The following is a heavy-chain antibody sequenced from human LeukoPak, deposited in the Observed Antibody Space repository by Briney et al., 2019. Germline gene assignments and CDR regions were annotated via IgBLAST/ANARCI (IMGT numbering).Heavy chain of an antibody. CDR1: GFPFSAYD. J-gene: IGHJ2*01. CDR2: FGSAGDT. CDR3: VRGALPGDNWYFDL. Sequence: PLGGFLRLSCATSGFPFSAYDMHWVRQAPGKGLEWVSAFGSAGDTYYPGAVKGRFTISRDYAMNSVYLHMNSLRAGDTAVYFCVRGALPGDNWYFDLWGRGTLVTVAS. V-gene: IGHV3-13*01.